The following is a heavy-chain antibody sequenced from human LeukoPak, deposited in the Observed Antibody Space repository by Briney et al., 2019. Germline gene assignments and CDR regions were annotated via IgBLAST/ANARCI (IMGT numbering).Heavy chain of an antibody. CDR2: IYPGDSHP. CDR1: GYTFATYW. Sequence: GESLKISFNGSGYTFATYWIGWGRQMPGKGLEWMGIIYPGDSHPRYSPSFQGQVTISADKSISTAYVQWSSLKASDTAMYYCARRGVVDSSPFDYWGQRSLVTVSS. V-gene: IGHV5-51*01. CDR3: ARRGVVDSSPFDY. J-gene: IGHJ4*02. D-gene: IGHD3/OR15-3a*01.